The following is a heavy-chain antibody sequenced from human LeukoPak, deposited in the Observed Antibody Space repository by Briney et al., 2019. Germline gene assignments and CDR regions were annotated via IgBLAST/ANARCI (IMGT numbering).Heavy chain of an antibody. CDR1: GFTFSSYS. J-gene: IGHJ3*02. Sequence: PGGSLRLSCAASGFTFSSYSMNWVRQAPGKGLEWVSSISSSSSYIYYADSVKGRFTISRDNAKNSLYLQMNSLRAEDTAVYYCARASYGGKFWDAFDIWGQGTMVTVSS. D-gene: IGHD4-23*01. V-gene: IGHV3-21*01. CDR2: ISSSSSYI. CDR3: ARASYGGKFWDAFDI.